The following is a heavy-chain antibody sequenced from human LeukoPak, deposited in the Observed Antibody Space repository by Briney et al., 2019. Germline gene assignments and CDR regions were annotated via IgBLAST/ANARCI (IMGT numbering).Heavy chain of an antibody. CDR2: IKQDGSQK. CDR1: GFTFSSYW. Sequence: GGSLRLSCAASGFTFSSYWMTWVRQAPGKGLERVATIKQDGSQKFYLDSVKGRFTISRDNAKESLFLQMNRLRAEDTAVYYCARHYDSTAYSLDYWGQGTLVTVSS. CDR3: ARHYDSTAYSLDY. J-gene: IGHJ4*02. D-gene: IGHD3-22*01. V-gene: IGHV3-7*01.